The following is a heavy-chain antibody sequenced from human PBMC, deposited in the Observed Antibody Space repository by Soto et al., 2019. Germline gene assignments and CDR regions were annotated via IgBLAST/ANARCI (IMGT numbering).Heavy chain of an antibody. Sequence: GLEWMGWMNPNSDNTGYAQKFQGRVTMTRNTSISTAYMELSSLRSEDTAVYYCARGPGSYSSSWDEIVDAYYYGMGVWGQGTTVTVSS. CDR3: ARGPGSYSSSWDEIVDAYYYGMGV. V-gene: IGHV1-8*01. CDR2: MNPNSDNT. D-gene: IGHD6-13*01. J-gene: IGHJ6*02.